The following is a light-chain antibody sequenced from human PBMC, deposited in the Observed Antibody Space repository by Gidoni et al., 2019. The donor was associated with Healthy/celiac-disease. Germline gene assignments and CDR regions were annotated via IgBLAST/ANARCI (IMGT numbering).Light chain of an antibody. CDR1: SSNIGAGDD. CDR2: GNS. V-gene: IGLV1-40*01. CDR3: QSYDSSLSGYV. Sequence: QSVLTQPPSVSGDPGQRVTISCTGSSSNIGAGDDVHCYQQHPGTAPKLLIYGNSNRPSGVPDRFSGSKSGTTASLAITGLQAEDEADYYCQSYDSSLSGYVFGTGTKVTVL. J-gene: IGLJ1*01.